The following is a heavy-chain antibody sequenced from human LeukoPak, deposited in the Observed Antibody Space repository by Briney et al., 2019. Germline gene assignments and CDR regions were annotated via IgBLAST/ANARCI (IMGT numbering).Heavy chain of an antibody. Sequence: PSETLSLTCIVSGGSISSYYWSWIRQPPGKGLEWIGYIYYSGSTTYNPSLEGRVTISVDTSKDQFSLKLRSVTAADTAVYFCARRTVVLDYWGQGTLVTVSS. V-gene: IGHV4-59*08. CDR2: IYYSGST. J-gene: IGHJ4*02. CDR3: ARRTVVLDY. D-gene: IGHD4-23*01. CDR1: GGSISSYY.